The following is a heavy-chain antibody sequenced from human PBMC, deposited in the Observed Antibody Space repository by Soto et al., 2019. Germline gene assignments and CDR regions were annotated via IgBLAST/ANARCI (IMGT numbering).Heavy chain of an antibody. CDR2: IYADDDK. Sequence: QITLKESGPTLVKPTQTLTLTCSFSGFSLSTSGVGVGWIRQPPGKALEWLAVIYADDDKRYNPSLKRRLTIAKDTSKNQVVLTMTNMDPVDTGTYYCAHRRMSYDIMTCYYQKWFDPWGQGTLVTVSS. V-gene: IGHV2-5*02. J-gene: IGHJ5*02. D-gene: IGHD3-9*01. CDR3: AHRRMSYDIMTCYYQKWFDP. CDR1: GFSLSTSGVG.